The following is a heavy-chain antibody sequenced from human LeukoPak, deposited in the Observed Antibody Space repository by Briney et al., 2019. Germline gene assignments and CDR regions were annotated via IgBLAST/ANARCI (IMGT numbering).Heavy chain of an antibody. V-gene: IGHV4-30-4*02. J-gene: IGHJ6*03. CDR1: GGSISSGDYY. CDR3: ARTPFILLRNYYYYYMDV. Sequence: PSETLSLTCTVSGGSISSGDYYWSWIRQSPGKGLEWIGYIYYSGSTYYNPSLKSRVSISLDTSKKQFSLKLSSVTAADTAVYYCARTPFILLRNYYYYYMDVWGKGTTVTVSS. CDR2: IYYSGST. D-gene: IGHD2-15*01.